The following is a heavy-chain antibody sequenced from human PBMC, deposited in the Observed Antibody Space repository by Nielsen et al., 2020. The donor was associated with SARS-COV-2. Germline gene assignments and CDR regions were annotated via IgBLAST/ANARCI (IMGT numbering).Heavy chain of an antibody. CDR1: GGSISSGGYY. D-gene: IGHD1-26*01. CDR2: IYYSGST. J-gene: IGHJ5*02. Sequence: SCTVSGGSISSGGYYWSWIRQHPGKGLEWIGYIYYSGSTYYNPSLKSRVTISVDTSKNQFSLKLSSVTAADTAVYYCARDTRATYWFDPWGQGTLVTVSS. CDR3: ARDTRATYWFDP. V-gene: IGHV4-31*02.